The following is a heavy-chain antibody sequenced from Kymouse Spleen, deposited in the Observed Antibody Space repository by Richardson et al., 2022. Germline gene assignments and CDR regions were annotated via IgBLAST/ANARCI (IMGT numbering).Heavy chain of an antibody. J-gene: IGHJ4*02. V-gene: IGHV3-9*01. Sequence: EVQLVESGGGLVQPGRSLRLSCAASGFTFDDYAMHWVRQAPGKGLEWVSGISWNSGSIGYADSVKGRFTISRDNAKNSLYLQMNSLRAEDTALYYCAKDIVVVPAAFDYWGQGTLVTVSS. CDR3: AKDIVVVPAAFDY. D-gene: IGHD2-2*02. CDR1: GFTFDDYA. CDR2: ISWNSGSI.